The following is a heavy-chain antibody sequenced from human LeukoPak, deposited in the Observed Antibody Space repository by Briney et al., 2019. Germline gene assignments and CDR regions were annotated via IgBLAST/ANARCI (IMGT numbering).Heavy chain of an antibody. CDR2: ISAYNGNT. V-gene: IGHV1-18*01. D-gene: IGHD3-22*01. J-gene: IGHJ1*01. Sequence: VASVKVSCKASGYTFTSYGISWVRQAPGQGLEWMGWISAYNGNTNYAQKLQGRVTMTTDTSTSTAYMELRSLRSEDTAVYYCARSYYDSTNKYFQHWGQGTLVTVSS. CDR1: GYTFTSYG. CDR3: ARSYYDSTNKYFQH.